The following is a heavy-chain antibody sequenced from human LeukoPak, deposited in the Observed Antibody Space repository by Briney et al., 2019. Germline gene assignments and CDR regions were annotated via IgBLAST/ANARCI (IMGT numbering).Heavy chain of an antibody. CDR2: INEDGSEK. Sequence: GGSLRLSCEVSGFSISRFWMSWLRQAPGKGLEWVASINEDGSEKYYLDSVEGRFTISRDNAKNSLFLEMNSLRGEDTAIYYCARGQYYYDGGYWGQGTLVTVSS. J-gene: IGHJ4*02. V-gene: IGHV3-7*01. CDR1: GFSISRFW. D-gene: IGHD3-22*01. CDR3: ARGQYYYDGGY.